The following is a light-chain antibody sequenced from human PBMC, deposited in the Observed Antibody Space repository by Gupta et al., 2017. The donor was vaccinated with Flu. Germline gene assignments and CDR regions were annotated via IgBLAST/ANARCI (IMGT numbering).Light chain of an antibody. CDR3: HSSESRSARSV. V-gene: IGLV3-21*02. J-gene: IGLJ1*01. CDR2: EES. CDR1: NMERKT. Sequence: GQTARITCGGNNMERKTGQWYRQRPGQAPVLLVYEESVRPSGIPERFSGSNSGTTDTLTISRVQAEDEADYYCHSSESRSARSVFGYGTKFTVL.